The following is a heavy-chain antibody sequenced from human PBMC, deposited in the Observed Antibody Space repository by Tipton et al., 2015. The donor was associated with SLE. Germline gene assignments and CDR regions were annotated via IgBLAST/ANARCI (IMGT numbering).Heavy chain of an antibody. CDR2: INEYGSEK. D-gene: IGHD2/OR15-2a*01. CDR1: GFAFSSYA. Sequence: SLRLSCAASGFAFSSYAMSWVRQAPGKGLEWVANINEYGSEKHYVDSLKERLTISRDNAKKSVYLQMNSLRAEDTAVYYCARGKYYFDYWGQGALVTVSS. J-gene: IGHJ4*02. CDR3: ARGKYYFDY. V-gene: IGHV3-7*01.